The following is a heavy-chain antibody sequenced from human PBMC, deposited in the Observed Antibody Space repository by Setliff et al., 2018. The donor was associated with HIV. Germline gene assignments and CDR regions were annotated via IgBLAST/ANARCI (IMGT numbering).Heavy chain of an antibody. V-gene: IGHV3-15*01. J-gene: IGHJ4*02. CDR3: AKGGSSSWYMFDY. D-gene: IGHD6-13*01. CDR1: GLTFNNAW. CDR2: IKSKVDGGTT. Sequence: GESLKISCAASGLTFNNAWMNWVRQAPGKGLEWVGRIKSKVDGGTTDYAAPVKGRFTVSRDDSKNTVYLHMHSLRAEDTAVYYCAKGGSSSWYMFDYWGQGTLVTVSS.